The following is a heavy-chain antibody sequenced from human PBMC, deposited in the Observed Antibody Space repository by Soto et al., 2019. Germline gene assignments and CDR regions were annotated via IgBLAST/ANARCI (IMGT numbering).Heavy chain of an antibody. CDR3: ARDPRVVAANSSMGY. Sequence: GGSLRLSCAASGFTFSSYWMSWVRQAPGKGLEWVANIKQDGSEKYYVDSVKGRFTISRDNAKNSLYLQMNSLRAEDAAVYYCARDPRVVAANSSMGYWGQGTLVTVSS. CDR1: GFTFSSYW. J-gene: IGHJ4*02. D-gene: IGHD2-15*01. CDR2: IKQDGSEK. V-gene: IGHV3-7*01.